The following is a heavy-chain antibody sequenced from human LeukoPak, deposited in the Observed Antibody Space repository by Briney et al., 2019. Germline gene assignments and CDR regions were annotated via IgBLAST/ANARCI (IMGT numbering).Heavy chain of an antibody. Sequence: SETLSLTCTVSGGSISTYYWSWIRQPPGKGLEWIGYIYYSGSTNYNPSLRSRVTISLDTSKNQFSLKLSSVTAADTAVYYCARRHHNWGYWGQGALVTVSS. D-gene: IGHD3-16*01. CDR2: IYYSGST. J-gene: IGHJ4*02. CDR3: ARRHHNWGY. V-gene: IGHV4-59*08. CDR1: GGSISTYY.